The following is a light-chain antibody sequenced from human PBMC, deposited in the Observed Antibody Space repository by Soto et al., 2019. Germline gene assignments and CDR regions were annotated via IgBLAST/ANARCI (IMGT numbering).Light chain of an antibody. CDR3: QQYENVPLT. J-gene: IGKJ4*01. V-gene: IGKV1-33*01. Sequence: SVGDRVTITCRASQTISSWLAWYQQKPGKAPKLLIYDASNLETGVPSKFSGRGSGTDFTFTISSLQPEDIATYYCQQYENVPLTFGGGTKVDI. CDR1: QTISSW. CDR2: DAS.